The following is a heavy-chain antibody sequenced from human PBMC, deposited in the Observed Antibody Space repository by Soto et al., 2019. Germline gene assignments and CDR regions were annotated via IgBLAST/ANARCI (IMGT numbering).Heavy chain of an antibody. D-gene: IGHD1-26*01. V-gene: IGHV3-11*01. CDR1: GFTFSDYY. CDR3: ARETNGFMGAIAPAGYYYDGMDV. J-gene: IGHJ6*02. CDR2: ISSSGSTI. Sequence: PGGSLRLSCAASGFTFSDYYMSWIRQAPGKGLEWVSYISSSGSTIYYADSVKGRFTISRNNAKNSLYLQMNSLRAEDTAVYYCARETNGFMGAIAPAGYYYDGMDVWGQGTTVTVSS.